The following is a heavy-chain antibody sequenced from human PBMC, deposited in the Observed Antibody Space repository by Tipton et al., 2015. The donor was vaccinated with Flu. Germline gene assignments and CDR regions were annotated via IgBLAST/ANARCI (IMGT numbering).Heavy chain of an antibody. V-gene: IGHV3-7*03. D-gene: IGHD2-21*01. CDR3: AAFCGGDCSILNY. CDR1: GFTFSNYW. J-gene: IGHJ4*02. CDR2: IGQDGSTK. Sequence: SLRLSCAASGFTFSNYWMSWIRQGPRKELEWVAHIGQDGSTKYYVDSVKGRFTISRDNAKKSLYLQMNSLRAEDTALYYCAAFCGGDCSILNYWGQGTLVTVSS.